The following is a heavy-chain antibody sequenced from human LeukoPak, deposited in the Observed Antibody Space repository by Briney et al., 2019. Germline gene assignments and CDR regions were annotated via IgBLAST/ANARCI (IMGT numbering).Heavy chain of an antibody. D-gene: IGHD1-1*01. V-gene: IGHV4-4*02. Sequence: SETLSLTCAVSGGSISSNNWWGWVRQPPGKGLEWIGEIYHSGSPNYNPSLKSRVTISVDKSRNHFSLNLSSVTAAATAVYYSARVNINNWHSCDYWGQGTLVTVSS. CDR2: IYHSGSP. J-gene: IGHJ4*02. CDR3: ARVNINNWHSCDY. CDR1: GGSISSNNW.